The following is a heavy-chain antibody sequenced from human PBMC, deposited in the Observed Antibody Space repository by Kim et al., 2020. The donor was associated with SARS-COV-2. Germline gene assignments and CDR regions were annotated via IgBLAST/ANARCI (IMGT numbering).Heavy chain of an antibody. J-gene: IGHJ4*02. D-gene: IGHD3-3*01. CDR3: ARGGFRVANDY. Sequence: GESLKISCKGSGYMFTTYWIAWVRQMPGKGLEWMGIIYPDDSDTRYSPSFQGQVTISADKSIGTAYLQWRSLKASDTAMYYCARGGFRVANDYWGQGTLVTVSS. V-gene: IGHV5-51*01. CDR2: IYPDDSDT. CDR1: GYMFTTYW.